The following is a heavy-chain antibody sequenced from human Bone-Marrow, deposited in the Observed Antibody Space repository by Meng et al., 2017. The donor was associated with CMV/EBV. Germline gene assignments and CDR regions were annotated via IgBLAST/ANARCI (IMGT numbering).Heavy chain of an antibody. V-gene: IGHV1-2*02. CDR2: INPNSGGT. D-gene: IGHD6-13*01. CDR1: GYTFTGYY. Sequence: ASVKVSCKASGYTFTGYYMHWVRQAPGQGLEWMGWINPNSGGTNYAQKFQVRVTMTRDTSISTAYMELSRLRSDDTAVYYCARGAAAGPYMWWFDPWGQGTLVTVSS. CDR3: ARGAAAGPYMWWFDP. J-gene: IGHJ5*02.